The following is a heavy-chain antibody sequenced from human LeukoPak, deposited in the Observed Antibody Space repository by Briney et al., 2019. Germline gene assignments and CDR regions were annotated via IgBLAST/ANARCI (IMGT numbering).Heavy chain of an antibody. CDR3: ARHFNYYLDY. J-gene: IGHJ4*02. CDR1: GFTFSTYW. V-gene: IGHV3-74*01. D-gene: IGHD2/OR15-2a*01. CDR2: ISSDGSIT. Sequence: PGGSLRLSCAASGFTFSTYWMHWVRQAPGKGLVWVSRISSDGSITSYADSVKGRFTISRDNAKNTLYLQMNSLRAEDTAVYYCARHFNYYLDYWGQGTLVTVSS.